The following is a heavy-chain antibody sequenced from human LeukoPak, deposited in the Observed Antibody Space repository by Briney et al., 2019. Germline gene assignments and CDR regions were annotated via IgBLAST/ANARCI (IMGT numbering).Heavy chain of an antibody. CDR3: AKDRLITIFGVVIENLFDY. CDR2: IGSSSIST. D-gene: IGHD3-3*01. V-gene: IGHV3-23*01. J-gene: IGHJ4*02. CDR1: GFTFSSYA. Sequence: GGSLRLSCAASGFTFSSYAMSWVRQAPGKGLEWVSSIGSSSISTYYTDSVKGRFTISRDNSKNTLYLQMNSLRAEDTAVYYCAKDRLITIFGVVIENLFDYWGQGTLVTVSS.